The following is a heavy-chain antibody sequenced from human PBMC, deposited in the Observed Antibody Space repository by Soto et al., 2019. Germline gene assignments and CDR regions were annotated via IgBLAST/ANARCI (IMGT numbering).Heavy chain of an antibody. CDR3: ANILGYCGGASCPFDY. J-gene: IGHJ4*02. D-gene: IGHD2-15*01. CDR1: GLTFSSYT. V-gene: IGHV3-23*01. Sequence: EVQLLESGGGLVQPGGSLRLSCEASGLTFSSYTMSWVRQAPGKGLEWVSGISGSGGSTFYANSVKGRFTTSRDNSKNTLYLQMNSLRAEDTAVYYCANILGYCGGASCPFDYWGQGTLVTVSS. CDR2: ISGSGGST.